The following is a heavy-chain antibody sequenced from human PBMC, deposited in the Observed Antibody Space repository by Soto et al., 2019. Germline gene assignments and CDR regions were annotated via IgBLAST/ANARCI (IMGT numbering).Heavy chain of an antibody. CDR3: RMTTVSQVTFAC. V-gene: IGHV1-2*02. CDR2: INRNSGGT. J-gene: IGHJ4*02. D-gene: IGHD4-17*01. CDR1: GYTFTGYY. Sequence: GASVKVSCKASGYTFTGYYMHWVRQAPGQGLEWMGWINRNSGGTDYPQFLQGRVPMTRDTSTTTAYMEMRRLRSDDRAVLPRRMTTVSQVTFACWGQGTLVTVSS.